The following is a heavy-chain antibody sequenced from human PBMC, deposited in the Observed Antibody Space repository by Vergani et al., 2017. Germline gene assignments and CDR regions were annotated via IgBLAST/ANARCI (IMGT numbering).Heavy chain of an antibody. CDR1: GGTFSSYA. V-gene: IGHV1-69*01. D-gene: IGHD5-18*01. CDR3: ARARPEDTARVTYYYDMDV. J-gene: IGHJ6*03. Sequence: QVQLVQSGAEVKKPGSSVKVSCKASGGTFSSYAISWVRQAPGQGLEWMGGIIPIFGTANYAQKFQGRVTITADESESTAYMELRSLRSEDTAVYYCARARPEDTARVTYYYDMDVWGKGTTVTVSS. CDR2: IIPIFGTA.